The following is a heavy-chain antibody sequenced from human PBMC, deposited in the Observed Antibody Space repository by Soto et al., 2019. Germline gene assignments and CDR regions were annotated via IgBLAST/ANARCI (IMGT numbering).Heavy chain of an antibody. J-gene: IGHJ6*02. Sequence: QVQLQESGPGLVKPSQTLSLTCTVSGGSISSGGYYWSWIRQHPGKGLEWIGYIYYSGSTYYNPSLKSRVTLSVDKSKNQFSLKLSSVTAADTAVYYCARDIASEQLVYYYGMDVWGQGTTVTVSS. CDR1: GGSISSGGYY. D-gene: IGHD6-6*01. CDR2: IYYSGST. CDR3: ARDIASEQLVYYYGMDV. V-gene: IGHV4-31*03.